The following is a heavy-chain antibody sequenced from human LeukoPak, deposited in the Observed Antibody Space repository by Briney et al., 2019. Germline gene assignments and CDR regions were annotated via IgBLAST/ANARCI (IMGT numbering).Heavy chain of an antibody. V-gene: IGHV1-69*05. Sequence: SVTVSCKASGGTFSSYAISWVRQAPGQGLEWMGGIIPIFGTANYAQKFQGRVTITTDESTSTAYMELSSLRSEDTAVYYCARYSSSFGPGGYYFDYWGQGTLVTVSS. CDR1: GGTFSSYA. D-gene: IGHD6-6*01. CDR3: ARYSSSFGPGGYYFDY. J-gene: IGHJ4*02. CDR2: IIPIFGTA.